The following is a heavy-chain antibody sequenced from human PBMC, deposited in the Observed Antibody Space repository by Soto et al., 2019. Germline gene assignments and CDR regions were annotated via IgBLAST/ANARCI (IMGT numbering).Heavy chain of an antibody. CDR1: GFTFSDYY. D-gene: IGHD3-22*01. Sequence: QVQLVESGGGLVQTSGSLRIPCVASGFTFSDYYMSWVRQAPGKGLEWVSYISSSGNTIYYADSVKGRFTISRDNAKNSVYLQMNSLRAEDTALYFCAKMSSENYYDPVFSWGQGTLVTVSS. J-gene: IGHJ4*02. CDR3: AKMSSENYYDPVFS. CDR2: ISSSGNTI. V-gene: IGHV3-11*01.